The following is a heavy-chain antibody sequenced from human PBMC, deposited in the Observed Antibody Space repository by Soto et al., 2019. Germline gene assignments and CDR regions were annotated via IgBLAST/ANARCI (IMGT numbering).Heavy chain of an antibody. CDR3: AKDRRGAPFDY. J-gene: IGHJ4*02. Sequence: QVQLVESGGGVVQPGRSLRVSCAASGFTFSSYGMHWVRQAPGKGLEWVAVISYDGSNKYYADSVKGRFTISRDNSKNTLYLQMNSLRAEDTAVYYCAKDRRGAPFDYWGQGTLVTVSS. V-gene: IGHV3-30*18. CDR2: ISYDGSNK. CDR1: GFTFSSYG. D-gene: IGHD1-26*01.